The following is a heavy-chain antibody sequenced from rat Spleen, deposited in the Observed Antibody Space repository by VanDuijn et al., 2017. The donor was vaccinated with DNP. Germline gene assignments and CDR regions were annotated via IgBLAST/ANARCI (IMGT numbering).Heavy chain of an antibody. CDR2: ISYDGSST. Sequence: EVQLVESGGGLVHPGRSLKLSCAGSGFTFSDYNMVWVRQAPKKGLEWVATISYDGSSTNYRDSVKGRFTISRVNAKSTLYLQMDSLRSEDTATYYCAIGEYWGQGVRVTVSS. CDR1: GFTFSDYN. V-gene: IGHV5-7*01. J-gene: IGHJ2*01. D-gene: IGHD4-6*01. CDR3: AIGEY.